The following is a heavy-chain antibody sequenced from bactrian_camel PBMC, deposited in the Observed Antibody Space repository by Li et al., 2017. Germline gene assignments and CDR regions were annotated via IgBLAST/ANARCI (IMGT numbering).Heavy chain of an antibody. J-gene: IGHJ4*01. V-gene: IGHV3-2*01. Sequence: HVQLVESGGGSVQAGGSLRLTCAASDNVSKYYMAWFRQAPGKEREAVAWIYIGGNPTDYADSVKGRFAISQDDAKNTVYLQMDSLKPEDTATYICAAGARLGGSWFYPQAGYNYWGQGTQVTVS. CDR2: IYIGGNPT. CDR1: DNVSKYY. D-gene: IGHD6*01. CDR3: AAGARLGGSWFYPQAGYNY.